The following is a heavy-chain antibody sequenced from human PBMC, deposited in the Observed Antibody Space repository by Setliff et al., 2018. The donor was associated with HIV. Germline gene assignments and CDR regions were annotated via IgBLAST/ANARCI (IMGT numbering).Heavy chain of an antibody. D-gene: IGHD3-9*01. CDR2: VNRDGSST. Sequence: GGSLRLSCAASGFTFDRFWMHWVRQAPGKGLVWVSRVNRDGSSTTYADSVKDRFTISRDNAKNTLYLQMNSLRAEDTGVYYCARARGYFDSFDPWGQGTLVTVSS. V-gene: IGHV3-74*01. J-gene: IGHJ5*02. CDR1: GFTFDRFW. CDR3: ARARGYFDSFDP.